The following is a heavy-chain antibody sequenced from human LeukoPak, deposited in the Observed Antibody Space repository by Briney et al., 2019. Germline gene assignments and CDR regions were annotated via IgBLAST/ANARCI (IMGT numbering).Heavy chain of an antibody. CDR1: GYTLTELS. D-gene: IGHD1-1*01. CDR2: FDPEDGET. V-gene: IGHV1-24*01. Sequence: ASVKVSCKVSGYTLTELSMHWVRQAPGKGLEWMGGFDPEDGETIYAQKFQGRVTMTEDTSTDTAYMELSSLRSEDTAVYYCATSRPTTGTTWPHPDAFDIWGQGTMVTASS. CDR3: ATSRPTTGTTWPHPDAFDI. J-gene: IGHJ3*02.